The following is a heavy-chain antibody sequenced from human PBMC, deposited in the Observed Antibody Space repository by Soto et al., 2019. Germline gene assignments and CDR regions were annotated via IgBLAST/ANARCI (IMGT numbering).Heavy chain of an antibody. J-gene: IGHJ4*02. D-gene: IGHD5-18*01. Sequence: QVQLVQSGAEVKKRGASVKVSCKASGYTVTSYGSTWVRQAPEQGLEWMGWISAHNGNTKYAQKLQGRVTMTTDTSTSTAYMEVRSLRSDDTAVYYCARDTAMALPDAWGQGTLVTVSS. CDR2: ISAHNGNT. CDR3: ARDTAMALPDA. CDR1: GYTVTSYG. V-gene: IGHV1-18*01.